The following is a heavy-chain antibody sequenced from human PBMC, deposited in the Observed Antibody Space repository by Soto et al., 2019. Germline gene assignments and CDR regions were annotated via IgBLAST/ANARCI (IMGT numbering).Heavy chain of an antibody. CDR3: AKDRVDHNSVWDPFDI. Sequence: EVQLLESGGGLVQPGGSLRLSCAASGFTFSSYAMSWVRQAPGKGLEWVSGLGGSNSETQYAGSVEGRFTVSRDNSKSTLFLHMNSLRVEDTAIYYCAKDRVDHNSVWDPFDIWGQGTLVTVSS. V-gene: IGHV3-23*01. J-gene: IGHJ3*02. CDR1: GFTFSSYA. D-gene: IGHD2-15*01. CDR2: LGGSNSET.